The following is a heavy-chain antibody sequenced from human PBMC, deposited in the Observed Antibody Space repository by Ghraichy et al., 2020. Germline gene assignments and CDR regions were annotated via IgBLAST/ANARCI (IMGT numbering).Heavy chain of an antibody. Sequence: GGSLRLSCAASGFTFSSYAMSWVRQAPGKGLEWVSAIGGGGGNTYYADSVKGRFTISRTNSKNTLYLQMNVLRAEDTAVYYCAKDPPFFMITFGGVSNDAFDIWGQGTMVTVSS. D-gene: IGHD3-16*01. CDR1: GFTFSSYA. V-gene: IGHV3-23*01. CDR3: AKDPPFFMITFGGVSNDAFDI. J-gene: IGHJ3*02. CDR2: IGGGGGNT.